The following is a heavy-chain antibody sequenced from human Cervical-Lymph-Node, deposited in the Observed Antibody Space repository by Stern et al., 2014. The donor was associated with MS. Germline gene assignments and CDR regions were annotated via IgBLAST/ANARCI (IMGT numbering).Heavy chain of an antibody. CDR1: GFTFSDYY. CDR2: ISISGATV. CDR3: ARGYIDYGDYGMDF. J-gene: IGHJ6*02. Sequence: VQLVESGGGLVKPGGTLRLYCAASGFTFSDYYMNWIRQAPGKGLEWVSYISISGATVYYADSVKGRFTISRDNAKNSLYLQMNSLRAEDTAVFYCARGYIDYGDYGMDFWGQGTTVTVSS. V-gene: IGHV3-11*01. D-gene: IGHD4-17*01.